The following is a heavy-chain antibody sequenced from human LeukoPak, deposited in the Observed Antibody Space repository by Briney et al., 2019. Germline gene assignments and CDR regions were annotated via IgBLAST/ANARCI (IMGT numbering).Heavy chain of an antibody. CDR3: AKSFGYSRTWFDN. Sequence: PGGSLPVSRAASGLTFSSYAMSWVRQAPGKGLEWVSGISGNGGGTYYADSVKGRFTISRDNSKNTLYLQMNSLRVGDTAVYYCAKSFGYSRTWFDNWGQPTMV. CDR2: ISGNGGGT. CDR1: GLTFSSYA. V-gene: IGHV3-23*01. D-gene: IGHD6-13*01. J-gene: IGHJ4*02.